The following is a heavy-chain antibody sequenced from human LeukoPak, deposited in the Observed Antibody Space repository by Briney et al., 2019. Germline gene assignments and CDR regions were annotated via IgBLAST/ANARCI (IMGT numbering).Heavy chain of an antibody. Sequence: SETLSLTCAVYGGSFSSSNWWSWVRQPPGKGLEWIGEIYHSGSTNYNPSLKSRVTISVDKSKNQFSLKLSSVTAADTAVYYCARDGIAAAGSGGAYYFDYWGQGTLVTVSS. V-gene: IGHV4-4*02. CDR2: IYHSGST. J-gene: IGHJ4*02. CDR1: GGSFSSSNW. CDR3: ARDGIAAAGSGGAYYFDY. D-gene: IGHD6-13*01.